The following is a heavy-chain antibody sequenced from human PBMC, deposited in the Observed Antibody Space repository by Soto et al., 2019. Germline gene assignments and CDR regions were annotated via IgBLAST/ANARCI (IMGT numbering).Heavy chain of an antibody. Sequence: QVQLVESGGGVVQPGRSLRLSCAASGFTFSSYGMHWVRQAPGKGLEWVAVISYDGSNKYYADSVKGRFTISRDNSKNTLYLQMNRLRAEDTAVYYCAKDSKRFLEWLSLSYWYFDLWGRGTLVTVSS. CDR1: GFTFSSYG. V-gene: IGHV3-30*18. J-gene: IGHJ2*01. CDR2: ISYDGSNK. D-gene: IGHD3-3*01. CDR3: AKDSKRFLEWLSLSYWYFDL.